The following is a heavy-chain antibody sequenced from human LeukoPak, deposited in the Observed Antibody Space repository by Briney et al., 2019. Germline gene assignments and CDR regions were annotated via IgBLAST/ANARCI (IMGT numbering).Heavy chain of an antibody. Sequence: GGSLRLSCAASGFTFSSYSMNWVRQAPGKGLEWVSYIRSSSTTIYYADSVKGRFTISRDNAKNSLYLQMNSLRAEDTAVYYCAIDIVATPALYYYYYGMDVWGQGTTVTVSS. V-gene: IGHV3-48*04. D-gene: IGHD5-12*01. CDR2: IRSSSTTI. CDR3: AIDIVATPALYYYYYGMDV. CDR1: GFTFSSYS. J-gene: IGHJ6*02.